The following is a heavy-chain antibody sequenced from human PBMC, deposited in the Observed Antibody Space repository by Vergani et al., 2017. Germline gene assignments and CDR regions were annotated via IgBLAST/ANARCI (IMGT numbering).Heavy chain of an antibody. Sequence: EVQLVESGGGLVKPGGSLRLSCAASGFTFSSYWMGWVRQAPGKGLEWVANIKQDGSEKYYVDSVKGRFTISRDNAKNSLYLQMNSLRAEDTAVYYCARDDYYDSSGYYADGMDVWGQGTTVTVSS. CDR1: GFTFSSYW. D-gene: IGHD3-22*01. CDR2: IKQDGSEK. V-gene: IGHV3-7*03. J-gene: IGHJ6*02. CDR3: ARDDYYDSSGYYADGMDV.